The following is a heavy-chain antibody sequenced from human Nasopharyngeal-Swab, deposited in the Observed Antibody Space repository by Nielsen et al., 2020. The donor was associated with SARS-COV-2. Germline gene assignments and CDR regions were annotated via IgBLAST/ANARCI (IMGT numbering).Heavy chain of an antibody. J-gene: IGHJ4*02. V-gene: IGHV4-39*07. Sequence: ESLKISCTVSGGSVSSSDYCWGWIRQPPGKGLEWIGSTYYSGNTYYNASLKSRVSISLDTSNNQFSLRLSSVTAADTAVYYCARQAGRYMATAYYFDFWGQGTLVTVSS. CDR2: TYYSGNT. D-gene: IGHD5-12*01. CDR1: GGSVSSSDYC. CDR3: ARQAGRYMATAYYFDF.